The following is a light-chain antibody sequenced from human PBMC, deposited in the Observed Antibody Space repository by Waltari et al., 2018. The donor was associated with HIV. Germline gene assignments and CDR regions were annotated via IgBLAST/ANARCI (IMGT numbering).Light chain of an antibody. CDR2: DTF. Sequence: QAVVTQAPSLPVSPAGTAPPPCGSSPGPVTTVNHPYWFQQKSGQAPRTLIYDTFNKHSWTPARFSGSLLGGKAALTLSGAQPEDEAEYFCLLSFAGARPVVFGGGTNLTVL. J-gene: IGLJ2*01. V-gene: IGLV7-46*01. CDR3: LLSFAGARPVV. CDR1: PGPVTTVNH.